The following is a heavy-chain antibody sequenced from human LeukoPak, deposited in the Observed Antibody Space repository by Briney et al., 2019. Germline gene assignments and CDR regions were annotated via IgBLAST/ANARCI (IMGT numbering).Heavy chain of an antibody. CDR3: AGEKFDI. CDR2: ISGSGGST. Sequence: PGGSLRLSCAASGFTFRSYAMCGVRQPPGRGLEWISAISGSGGSTYYADSVKGRFTVPRDNSNNAVYLQMNSLKSEDTAVYYCAGEKFDIWGQGTMVTVSA. D-gene: IGHD3-10*01. CDR1: GFTFRSYA. V-gene: IGHV3-23*01. J-gene: IGHJ3*02.